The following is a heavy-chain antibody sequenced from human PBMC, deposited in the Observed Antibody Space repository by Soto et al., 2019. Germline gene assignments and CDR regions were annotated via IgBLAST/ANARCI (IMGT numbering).Heavy chain of an antibody. CDR3: ARTVTFGGLTVDY. D-gene: IGHD3-16*01. J-gene: IGHJ4*02. V-gene: IGHV3-30-3*01. Sequence: LRLSCAASVFTFRTYAFHWVRQAPGNGLEWVAVISYDGGNKYYSDSVKGRFTISRDNSKNTLYLQMNGLRAEDTAVYYCARTVTFGGLTVDYWGQGTLVTFSS. CDR2: ISYDGGNK. CDR1: VFTFRTYA.